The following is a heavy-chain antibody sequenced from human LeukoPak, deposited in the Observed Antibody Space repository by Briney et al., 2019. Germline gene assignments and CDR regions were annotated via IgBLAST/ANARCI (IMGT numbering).Heavy chain of an antibody. J-gene: IGHJ4*02. CDR2: NNYNGIT. D-gene: IGHD1-1*01. Sequence: SETLSLTCTVSGVSISSYYWSWIRQPPGKGLEWIGYNNYNGITNYNPSLKSRVTISVDTSKNQFSLKLTSVTAADTAIYYCARQGNWNLDYWGQGTLVTVSS. CDR1: GVSISSYY. V-gene: IGHV4-59*08. CDR3: ARQGNWNLDY.